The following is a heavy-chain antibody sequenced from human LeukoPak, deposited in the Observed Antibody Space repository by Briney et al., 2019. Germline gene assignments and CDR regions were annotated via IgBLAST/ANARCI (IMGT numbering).Heavy chain of an antibody. V-gene: IGHV3-23*01. Sequence: SGGSLRLSCVASGFTFSNYAMSWVRQAPGKRLEWVSAVTGRGGSTYYADSVKGRFTISRDNSKNTLYLQMNSLRAEDTAVYYCAKDPAAYGDYWFDPWGQGTLVTVSS. D-gene: IGHD4-17*01. CDR1: GFTFSNYA. CDR3: AKDPAAYGDYWFDP. J-gene: IGHJ5*02. CDR2: VTGRGGST.